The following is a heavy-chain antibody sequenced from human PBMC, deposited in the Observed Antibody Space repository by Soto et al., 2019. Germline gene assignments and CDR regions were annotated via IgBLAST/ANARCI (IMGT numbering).Heavy chain of an antibody. Sequence: EVQLLESGGGLVQPGGSLRLSCAASGLTFSSYAMSWVRQAPGKGLEWVSAIRGSGGSTYYADSVKGRFTISRDNSKNTLYLQMNSLRAKDTAVYYCAKGADYDFWSGYLDYWGQGTLVTVSS. D-gene: IGHD3-3*01. CDR1: GLTFSSYA. CDR3: AKGADYDFWSGYLDY. CDR2: IRGSGGST. V-gene: IGHV3-23*01. J-gene: IGHJ4*02.